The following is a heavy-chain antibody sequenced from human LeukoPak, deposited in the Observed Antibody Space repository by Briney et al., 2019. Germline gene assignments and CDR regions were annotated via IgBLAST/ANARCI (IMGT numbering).Heavy chain of an antibody. CDR3: ARGRATTVTTPYYFDY. J-gene: IGHJ4*02. CDR2: ISAYNGNT. Sequence: ASVKVSCKASGYTFTSYGISWVRQAPGQGLEWMGWISAYNGNTNYAQKLQGRVTMTTDTSTSTAYMELRSLRSDDTAVYYCARGRATTVTTPYYFDYWGQGTLVTVSS. V-gene: IGHV1-18*01. D-gene: IGHD4-17*01. CDR1: GYTFTSYG.